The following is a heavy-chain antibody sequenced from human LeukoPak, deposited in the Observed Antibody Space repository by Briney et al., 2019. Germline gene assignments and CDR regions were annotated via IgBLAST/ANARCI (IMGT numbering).Heavy chain of an antibody. J-gene: IGHJ4*02. CDR3: ARERYDYVWGSYRLFDY. Sequence: SETLSLTCAVYGGSFSGYYWSWIRQPPGKGLEWIGEINHSGSTNYNPSLKSRVTISVDTSKNQFSLKLSSVTAADTAVYFCARERYDYVWGSYRLFDYWGQGTLVGVSS. CDR1: GGSFSGYY. V-gene: IGHV4-34*01. D-gene: IGHD3-16*02. CDR2: INHSGST.